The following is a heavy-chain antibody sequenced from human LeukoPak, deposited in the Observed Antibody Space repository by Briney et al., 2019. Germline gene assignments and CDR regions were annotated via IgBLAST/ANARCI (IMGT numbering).Heavy chain of an antibody. Sequence: GGSLRLACAASGFTVSSNYISCVRQAPGKWLEWVSVIYSGGSTYYADSVKGRFTISRDNPKNTLYLQMNSLRAEDTAVYYCARAGGTDGFDYWGQGTLVTVSS. V-gene: IGHV3-53*01. D-gene: IGHD5-24*01. CDR3: ARAGGTDGFDY. CDR2: IYSGGST. CDR1: GFTVSSNY. J-gene: IGHJ4*02.